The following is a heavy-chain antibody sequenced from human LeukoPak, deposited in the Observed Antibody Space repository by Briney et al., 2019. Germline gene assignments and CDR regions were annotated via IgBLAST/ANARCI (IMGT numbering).Heavy chain of an antibody. D-gene: IGHD6-13*01. Sequence: GESLKISCKGSGYSFTSYWIGWVRQMPGKGLEWMGIIYPGDSETRYSPSFQGQVTISADKSISTAYLQWSSLKASDTAMYYCARVLSSWYAYFDYWGQGTLVTVSS. CDR3: ARVLSSWYAYFDY. CDR2: IYPGDSET. J-gene: IGHJ4*02. V-gene: IGHV5-51*01. CDR1: GYSFTSYW.